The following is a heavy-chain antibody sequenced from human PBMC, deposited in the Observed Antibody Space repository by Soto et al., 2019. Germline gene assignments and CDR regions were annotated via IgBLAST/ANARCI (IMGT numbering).Heavy chain of an antibody. CDR2: ISYDGSNK. CDR3: ALLWFGDPYAVYYYGMDV. D-gene: IGHD3-10*01. V-gene: IGHV3-30-3*01. Sequence: GGSLRLSCAASGFTFSSYAMHWVRQAPGKGLEWVAVISYDGSNKYYADSVKGRFTISRDNSKNTLYLQMNSLRAEDTAVYYCALLWFGDPYAVYYYGMDVWGQGTTVTVSS. CDR1: GFTFSSYA. J-gene: IGHJ6*02.